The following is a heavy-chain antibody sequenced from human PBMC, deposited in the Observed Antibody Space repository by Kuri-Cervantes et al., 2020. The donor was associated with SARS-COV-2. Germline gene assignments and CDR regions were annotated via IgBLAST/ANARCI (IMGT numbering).Heavy chain of an antibody. CDR1: GFTFSSYS. CDR3: AKDFGFRGFYYYYYMDV. CDR2: ISSSSSYI. Sequence: GGSLRLSCAASGFTFSSYSMNWVRQAPGKGLEWVSSISSSSSYIYYADSVKGRFTISRDNAKNSLYPQMNSLRAEDTAVYYCAKDFGFRGFYYYYYMDVWGKGTTVTVSS. D-gene: IGHD3-10*01. V-gene: IGHV3-21*01. J-gene: IGHJ6*03.